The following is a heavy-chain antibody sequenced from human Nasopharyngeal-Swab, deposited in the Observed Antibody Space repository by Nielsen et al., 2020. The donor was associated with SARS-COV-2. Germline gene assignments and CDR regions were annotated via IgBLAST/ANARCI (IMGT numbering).Heavy chain of an antibody. CDR3: ARLVLGYCSSTSCYTGLKFDP. D-gene: IGHD2-2*02. Sequence: SETLSLTCSVSGGSISSYYWSWIRQRPGKGLEWLGYVFYSGTTNYNPSLKSRVSISVDTSRNQFSLKLSSVTAADTAVYYCARLVLGYCSSTSCYTGLKFDPWGQGTLVTVSS. J-gene: IGHJ5*02. CDR2: VFYSGTT. V-gene: IGHV4-59*08. CDR1: GGSISSYY.